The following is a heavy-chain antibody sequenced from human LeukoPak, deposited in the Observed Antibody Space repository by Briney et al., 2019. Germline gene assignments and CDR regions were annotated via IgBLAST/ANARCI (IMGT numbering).Heavy chain of an antibody. J-gene: IGHJ3*02. V-gene: IGHV3-49*04. D-gene: IGHD3-22*01. CDR1: GFTFGDYV. CDR2: IRSKAYGGTT. Sequence: GGSLRLSCTASGFTFGDYVMSWVRQAPGKGLEWVGFIRSKAYGGTTKNAASVKGRFTISRDDSRSIAYLQMNSLKTEDIAVYYCTRRYNYDSSGYYYVRDAFDIWGQGTMVTVSS. CDR3: TRRYNYDSSGYYYVRDAFDI.